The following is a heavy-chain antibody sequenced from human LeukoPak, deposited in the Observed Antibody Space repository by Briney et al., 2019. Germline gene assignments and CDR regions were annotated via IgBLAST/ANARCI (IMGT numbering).Heavy chain of an antibody. V-gene: IGHV3-33*01. CDR2: IWYDGSNK. CDR3: ARDNPSSSSWFVVGY. CDR1: GFTFSSYG. D-gene: IGHD6-13*01. J-gene: IGHJ4*02. Sequence: GGSLRLSCAASGFTFSSYGMHWVRQAPGKGLEWVAVIWYDGSNKYYADSVKGRFTISRDNSKNTLYLQMNSLRPEDTAVYYCARDNPSSSSWFVVGYWGQGTLVTVSS.